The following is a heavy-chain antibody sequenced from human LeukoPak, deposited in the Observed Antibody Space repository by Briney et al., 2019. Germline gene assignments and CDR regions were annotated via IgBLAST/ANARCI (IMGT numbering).Heavy chain of an antibody. Sequence: QPGGSLRLSCAASGFTFSSYSMNWVRQAPGKGLEWISYITSSSSTIYYADSVKGRFTISRDNAKSSLYLQMNSQRAEDTAVYYCARVNAYQLLSAWFDPWGQGTLVTVSS. CDR3: ARVNAYQLLSAWFDP. J-gene: IGHJ5*02. D-gene: IGHD2-2*01. CDR1: GFTFSSYS. CDR2: ITSSSSTI. V-gene: IGHV3-48*01.